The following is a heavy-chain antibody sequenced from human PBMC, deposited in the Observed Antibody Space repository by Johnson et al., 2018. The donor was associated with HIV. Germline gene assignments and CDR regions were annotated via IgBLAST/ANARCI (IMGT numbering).Heavy chain of an antibody. CDR3: ARAWYSSSAFDI. CDR2: ISWNGGST. D-gene: IGHD6-6*01. V-gene: IGHV3-20*04. Sequence: VQVVESGGGVVRPGGSLRLSCSASGFTFDYYGMSWVRQAPGQGLEWVSGISWNGGSTGYADSVKGRFTISRANAKNSLYLPMNSLRAEDTALYYCARAWYSSSAFDIWGQGTMVTVSS. CDR1: GFTFDYYG. J-gene: IGHJ3*02.